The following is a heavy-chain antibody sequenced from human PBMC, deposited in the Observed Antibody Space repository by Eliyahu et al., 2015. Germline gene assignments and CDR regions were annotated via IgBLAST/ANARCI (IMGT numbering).Heavy chain of an antibody. V-gene: IGHV3-48*02. CDR2: ISSSSTTI. D-gene: IGHD3-22*01. Sequence: EVQLVESGGGLVQPGGSLRVSCAASGFTFSDYXXNWARQAPGKGLEWISYISSSSTTIYYADSVKGRFTISRDNAKNSLYLQMNSLRDEDTAVYYCARERDPYSSGYRKEAFDVWGQGTLVTVSS. J-gene: IGHJ3*01. CDR1: GFTFSDYX. CDR3: ARERDPYSSGYRKEAFDV.